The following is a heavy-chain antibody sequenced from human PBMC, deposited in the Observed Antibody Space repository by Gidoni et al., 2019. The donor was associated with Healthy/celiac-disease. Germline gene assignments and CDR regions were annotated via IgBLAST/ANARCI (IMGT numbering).Heavy chain of an antibody. Sequence: QVQLVESGGGVVQPGRSMRLSCAASGFTFSSYAMHWVRQAPGKGLEWVAVISYDGSNKYYADSVKGRFTISRDNSKNTLYLQMNSLRAEDTAVYYCARDDYGDLKYFDYWGQGTLVTVSS. V-gene: IGHV3-30*01. CDR3: ARDDYGDLKYFDY. D-gene: IGHD4-17*01. CDR1: GFTFSSYA. CDR2: ISYDGSNK. J-gene: IGHJ4*02.